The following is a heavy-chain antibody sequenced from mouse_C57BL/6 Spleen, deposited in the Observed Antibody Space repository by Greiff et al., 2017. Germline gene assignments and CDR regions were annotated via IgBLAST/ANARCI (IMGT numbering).Heavy chain of an antibody. Sequence: VKLVESGPELVKPGASVKISCKASGYAFSSSWMNWVKQRPGKGLEWIGRIYPGDGDTNYNGKFKGKATLTADKSSSTAYMQLSSLTSEDSAVYFCARSYYYGSYAMDYWGQGTSVTVSS. J-gene: IGHJ4*01. CDR2: IYPGDGDT. D-gene: IGHD1-1*01. CDR3: ARSYYYGSYAMDY. V-gene: IGHV1-82*01. CDR1: GYAFSSSW.